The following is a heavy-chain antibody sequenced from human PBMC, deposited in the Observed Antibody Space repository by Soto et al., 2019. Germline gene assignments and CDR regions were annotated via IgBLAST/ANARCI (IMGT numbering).Heavy chain of an antibody. Sequence: SVKVSCKASGGTFSSYAISWVRQAPGQGLEWMGGIIPIFGTANYAQKFQGRVTITADKSTSTAYMELSSLRSEDTAVYYCATGEGSGNDYYYYYGMDVWGQGTTVTVS. CDR3: ATGEGSGNDYYYYYGMDV. CDR1: GGTFSSYA. CDR2: IIPIFGTA. J-gene: IGHJ6*02. V-gene: IGHV1-69*06.